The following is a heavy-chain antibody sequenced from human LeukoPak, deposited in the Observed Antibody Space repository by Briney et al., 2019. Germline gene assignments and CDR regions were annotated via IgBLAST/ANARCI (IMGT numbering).Heavy chain of an antibody. J-gene: IGHJ4*02. CDR2: IYYSGST. D-gene: IGHD6-19*01. Sequence: SETLSLTCTVSGGSISSYYWSWTRQPPGKGLEWIGYIYYSGSTNYNPSLKSRVTISVDTSKNQFSLKLSSVTAADTAVYYCARGGSSGWYEGRFDYWGQGTLVTVSS. CDR1: GGSISSYY. V-gene: IGHV4-59*01. CDR3: ARGGSSGWYEGRFDY.